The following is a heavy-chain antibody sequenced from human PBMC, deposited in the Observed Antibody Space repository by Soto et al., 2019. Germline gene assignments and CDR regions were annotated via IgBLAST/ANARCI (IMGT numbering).Heavy chain of an antibody. CDR1: GFTFSTYW. J-gene: IGHJ6*02. V-gene: IGHV3-74*01. CDR3: ARDRWGGGRDMDV. D-gene: IGHD3-10*01. Sequence: EVQLVESGGGLVQPGGSLRLSCAASGFTFSTYWIHWVRQAPGKGLVWVSRINSDGSSTNYADSVKGRFTISRDNAKNTLFLQMNSLRAEDTAVYSCARDRWGGGRDMDVWGQGTTVTVSS. CDR2: INSDGSST.